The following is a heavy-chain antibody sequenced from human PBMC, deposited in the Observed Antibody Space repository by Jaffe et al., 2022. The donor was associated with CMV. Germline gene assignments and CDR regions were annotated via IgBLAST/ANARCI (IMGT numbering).Heavy chain of an antibody. Sequence: QVQLQESGPGLVKPSETLSLTCTVSGGSISSYYWSWIRQPPGKGLEWIGYIYYSGSTNYNPSLKSRVTISVDTSKNQFSLKLSSVTAADTAVYYCARAGWSGYSDDAFDIWGQGTMVTVSS. J-gene: IGHJ3*02. V-gene: IGHV4-59*01. CDR2: IYYSGST. D-gene: IGHD3-3*01. CDR3: ARAGWSGYSDDAFDI. CDR1: GGSISSYY.